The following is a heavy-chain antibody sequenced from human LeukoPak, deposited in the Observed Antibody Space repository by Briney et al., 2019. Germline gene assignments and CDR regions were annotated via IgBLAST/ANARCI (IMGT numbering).Heavy chain of an antibody. CDR2: IVPIFGTA. CDR1: GGTFSSYA. CDR3: AREFFQIFGVVIPSDHFDP. D-gene: IGHD3-3*01. J-gene: IGHJ5*02. V-gene: IGHV1-69*13. Sequence: SVKVSCKASGGTFSSYAISWVRQAPGQGLEWMGGIVPIFGTANYAQKFQGRVTITADESTSTAYMELSSLRSEDTAVYYCAREFFQIFGVVIPSDHFDPWGQGTLVTVSS.